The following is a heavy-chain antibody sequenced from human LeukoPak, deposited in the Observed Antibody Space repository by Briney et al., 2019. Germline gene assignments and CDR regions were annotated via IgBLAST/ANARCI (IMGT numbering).Heavy chain of an antibody. Sequence: PSETLSLTCTVSGGSISSGGYYWSWIRQPPGKGLEWIGYIYHSGSTYYNPSLKSRVTISVDRSKNQFSLKLSSVTAADTAVYYCARGLWELLLWFDPWGQGTLVTVSS. D-gene: IGHD1-26*01. J-gene: IGHJ5*02. CDR1: GGSISSGGYY. CDR2: IYHSGST. V-gene: IGHV4-30-2*01. CDR3: ARGLWELLLWFDP.